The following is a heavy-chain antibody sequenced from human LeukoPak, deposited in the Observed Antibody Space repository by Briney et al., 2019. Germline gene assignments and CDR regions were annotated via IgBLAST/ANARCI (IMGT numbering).Heavy chain of an antibody. CDR1: GGTFSSYA. D-gene: IGHD3-3*01. CDR3: ARVGRYYDFWSGPNWFDP. Sequence: ASVKVSCKASGGTFSSYAISWVRQAPGQGLEWMGWMNPNSGNTGYAQKFQGRVTMTRNTSISTAYMELSSLRSEDTAVYYCARVGRYYDFWSGPNWFDPWGQGTLVTVSS. V-gene: IGHV1-8*02. J-gene: IGHJ5*02. CDR2: MNPNSGNT.